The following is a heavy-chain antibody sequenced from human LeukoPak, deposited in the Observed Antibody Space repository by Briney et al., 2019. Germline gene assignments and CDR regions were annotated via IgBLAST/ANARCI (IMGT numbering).Heavy chain of an antibody. D-gene: IGHD4-17*01. CDR1: GYSISSGYY. V-gene: IGHV4-38-2*02. Sequence: SETLSLTCTVSGYSISSGYYWGWIRQPPGKGLEWIGSIYHSGSTYYNPSLKSRVTISVDTSKNQFSLKLSSVTAADTAVYYCARYGDYTYWGQGTLVTVSS. J-gene: IGHJ4*02. CDR2: IYHSGST. CDR3: ARYGDYTY.